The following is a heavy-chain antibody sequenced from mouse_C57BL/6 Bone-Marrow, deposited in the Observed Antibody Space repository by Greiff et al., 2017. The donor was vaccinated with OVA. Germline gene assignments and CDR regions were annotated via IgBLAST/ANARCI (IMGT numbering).Heavy chain of an antibody. CDR2: IRRRSGNTAT. CDR3: VRRGNIYNDYDEDWFAY. D-gene: IGHD2-4*01. J-gene: IGHJ3*01. Sequence: EVKLVESGGGLVQPKGSLKLSCAASGFTFNTYAMHWVRQAPGKGLEWVARIRRRSGNTATYYADSVKDRFTISRDDAQSMRNLQRNNLKTEDTAMYYCVRRGNIYNDYDEDWFAYWGQGTLVTVSA. CDR1: GFTFNTYA. V-gene: IGHV10-3*01.